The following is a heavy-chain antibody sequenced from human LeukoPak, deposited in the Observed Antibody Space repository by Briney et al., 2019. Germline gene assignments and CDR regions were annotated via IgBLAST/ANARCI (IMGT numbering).Heavy chain of an antibody. CDR2: FYPCART. CDR1: GYSISSGYY. Sequence: SSETLSLTCTVSGYSISSGYYWGWIRQPPGEGLGWIGFFYPCARTFYNPSLKTRVPMSVDTSKNQFSLKLSSVTAADTAVYYCARDPGTPNLFDPWGQGTLVTVSS. J-gene: IGHJ5*02. CDR3: ARDPGTPNLFDP. D-gene: IGHD1-1*01. V-gene: IGHV4-38-2*02.